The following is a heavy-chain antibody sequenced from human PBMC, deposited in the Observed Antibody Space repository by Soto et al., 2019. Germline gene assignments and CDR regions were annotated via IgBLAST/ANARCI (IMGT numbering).Heavy chain of an antibody. V-gene: IGHV4-39*01. CDR1: GGSLSSSSYY. D-gene: IGHD2-21*02. Sequence: SETLSLTCTVSGGSLSSSSYYWGWIRQPPGKGLEWIGSFSYSGSTYYNPSLDSRVTISVDTSRNQFSLKLGSVTAADTAVYYCARHVGVVTMYFYYGLDVWGQGTTVTVSS. CDR2: FSYSGST. CDR3: ARHVGVVTMYFYYGLDV. J-gene: IGHJ6*02.